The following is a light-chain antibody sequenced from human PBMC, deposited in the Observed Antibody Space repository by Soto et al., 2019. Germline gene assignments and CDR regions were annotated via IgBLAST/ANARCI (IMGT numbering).Light chain of an antibody. CDR3: QQYGSSPPT. J-gene: IGKJ1*01. CDR1: QSVSTNY. V-gene: IGKV3-20*01. CDR2: GAS. Sequence: EIVLTQSPGTLPLSPGERATLSCRASQSVSTNYLAWYQRKPGQAPRLLIYGASSRATGIPDRFSGSGSGTDFTLTTTRLDPEHFAVYYCQQYGSSPPTFGQGTKVEIK.